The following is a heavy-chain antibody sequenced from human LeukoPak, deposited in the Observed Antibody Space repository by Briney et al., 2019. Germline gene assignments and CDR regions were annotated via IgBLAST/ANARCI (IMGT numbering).Heavy chain of an antibody. Sequence: GGSLSHSCPASRFTLISYSMNSVRQPPCKRLDWVSSISSSSSYIYYAYSVKGRSTISRENAKNSLHLLMISMTVDDTTVYYCARSGYSDGFVMGDYWGQGTLVTVSS. J-gene: IGHJ4*02. V-gene: IGHV3-21*01. CDR1: RFTLISYS. D-gene: IGHD5-18*01. CDR2: ISSSSSYI. CDR3: ARSGYSDGFVMGDY.